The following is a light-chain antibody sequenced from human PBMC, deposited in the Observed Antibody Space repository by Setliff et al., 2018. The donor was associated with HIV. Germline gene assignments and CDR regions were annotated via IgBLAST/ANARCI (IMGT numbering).Light chain of an antibody. Sequence: QSALTQTASVSGSPGQSITISCTGTGNDVGGHNFVSWYQQHPGKAPKVMIYEVSKRPSGVPDRFSGSKSGNTASLTVSGLQAEDEADYYCSSYVAGNSLIFGSGTKVTVL. V-gene: IGLV2-8*01. CDR2: EVS. CDR1: GNDVGGHNF. J-gene: IGLJ1*01. CDR3: SSYVAGNSLI.